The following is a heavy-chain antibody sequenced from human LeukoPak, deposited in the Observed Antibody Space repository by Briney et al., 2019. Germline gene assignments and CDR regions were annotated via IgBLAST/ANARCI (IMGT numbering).Heavy chain of an antibody. J-gene: IGHJ4*02. CDR2: IEQDGSGT. V-gene: IGHV3-7*05. D-gene: IGHD3-16*01. Sequence: GSLRLSCAASGFTFSAYWMAWVRQAPGRGLEWVAHIEQDGSGTNYVDPVKGRFTISRDNAKNSVYLQMNSVRAEDTAVYYCARDDYLGYWSQGTLVTVSS. CDR3: ARDDYLGY. CDR1: GFTFSAYW.